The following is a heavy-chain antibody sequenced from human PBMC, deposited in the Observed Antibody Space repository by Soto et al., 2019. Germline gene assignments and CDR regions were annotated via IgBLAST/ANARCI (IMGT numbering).Heavy chain of an antibody. Sequence: ASVKVSCKASGYTFTGYYMHWVRQAPGQGLEWMGWINPNSGGTNYAQKFQGLVTMTRDTSISTAYMELSRLRSDDTAVYYCARDGGLTGEMNGAFDIWGQGTMVTVSS. V-gene: IGHV1-2*04. CDR2: INPNSGGT. J-gene: IGHJ3*02. CDR1: GYTFTGYY. D-gene: IGHD7-27*01. CDR3: ARDGGLTGEMNGAFDI.